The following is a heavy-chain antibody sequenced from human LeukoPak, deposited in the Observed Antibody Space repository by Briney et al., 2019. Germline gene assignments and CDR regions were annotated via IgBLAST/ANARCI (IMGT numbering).Heavy chain of an antibody. J-gene: IGHJ5*02. V-gene: IGHV4-61*02. Sequence: SETLSLTCTVSGDSISSGSYYWSWIRQPAGKGLEWIGRIYTRGRPNYNPSLKSRVPISVDTSKKQFSLKLSSVTAAHTAVYYCARAKTYYYDSSGYLVDPWGHGALVTVSS. D-gene: IGHD3-22*01. CDR1: GDSISSGSYY. CDR3: ARAKTYYYDSSGYLVDP. CDR2: IYTRGRP.